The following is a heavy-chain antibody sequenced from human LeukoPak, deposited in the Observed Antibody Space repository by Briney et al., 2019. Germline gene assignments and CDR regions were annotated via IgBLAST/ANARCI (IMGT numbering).Heavy chain of an antibody. D-gene: IGHD6-13*01. Sequence: GASVKVSCKASGYTFSSYGISWVRQAPGQGLEWMGWISVYSGDTKYAQKVQGRVTMTTGTPTSTAYMELRSLTSDDTAVYFCARAPAAGATRVDYWGQGTLVTVSS. V-gene: IGHV1-18*01. CDR3: ARAPAAGATRVDY. J-gene: IGHJ4*02. CDR1: GYTFSSYG. CDR2: ISVYSGDT.